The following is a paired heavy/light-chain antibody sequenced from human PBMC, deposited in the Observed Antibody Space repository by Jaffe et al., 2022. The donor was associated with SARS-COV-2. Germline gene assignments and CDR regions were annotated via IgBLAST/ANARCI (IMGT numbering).Light chain of an antibody. CDR1: QGIRND. CDR3: LQHNSYPLT. Sequence: DIQMTQSPSSLSASVGDRVTITCRASQGIRNDLGWYQQKPGKAPKRLIYAASTLQSGVPSRFSGSGSGTEFTLTISSLQPEDLATYYCLQHNSYPLTFGGGTKVEIK. V-gene: IGKV1-17*01. CDR2: AAS. J-gene: IGKJ4*01.
Heavy chain of an antibody. Sequence: EVQLVESGGGLVQPGGSLRLSCVASGFTFSDHYMDWVRQAPGKGLEWVGRTRNKPQSYTTEYAASVKGRFTISRDDSKNSLYLQMNSLKTEDTAVYYCARVNRDNGWTFDYWGQGTLATVSS. V-gene: IGHV3-72*01. J-gene: IGHJ4*02. CDR1: GFTFSDHY. CDR2: TRNKPQSYTT. CDR3: ARVNRDNGWTFDY. D-gene: IGHD2-2*03.